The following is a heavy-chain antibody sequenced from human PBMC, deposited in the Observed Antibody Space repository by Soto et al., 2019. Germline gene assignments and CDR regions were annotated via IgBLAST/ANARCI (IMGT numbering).Heavy chain of an antibody. D-gene: IGHD1-26*01. J-gene: IGHJ3*02. CDR2: INPNSGGT. V-gene: IGHV1-2*04. CDR1: GYTFTGYY. CDR3: ARDGWELRGAFDI. Sequence: ASVKVSCKASGYTFTGYYMHWVRQAPGQGLEWMGWINPNSGGTNYAQKFQGWVTMTRDTSISTAYMELSRLRSDDTAVYYCARDGWELRGAFDIWGQGTMVTVSS.